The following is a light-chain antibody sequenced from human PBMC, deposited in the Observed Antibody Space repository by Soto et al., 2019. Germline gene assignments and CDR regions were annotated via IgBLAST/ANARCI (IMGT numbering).Light chain of an antibody. V-gene: IGLV1-47*01. J-gene: IGLJ2*01. Sequence: QSVLTQPPSASGTPGQRVTISCSGSSSNIGSNYVYWYQQLPGTAPKLLIYRNNQRPSGVPDRFSGSKSGTSASLAISGLRSEDEADYYCQSYDSSLSGSVVFGGGTKVTVL. CDR1: SSNIGSNY. CDR3: QSYDSSLSGSVV. CDR2: RNN.